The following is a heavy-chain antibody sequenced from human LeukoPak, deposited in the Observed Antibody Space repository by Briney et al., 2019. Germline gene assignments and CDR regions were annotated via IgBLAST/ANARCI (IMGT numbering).Heavy chain of an antibody. CDR1: GFALNTYT. D-gene: IGHD5-18*01. V-gene: IGHV3-21*01. CDR2: ISSTSTYI. J-gene: IGHJ4*02. CDR3: ARVGTYDGGHSYGFSDY. Sequence: ARSLRLSCAVSGFALNTYTMNWVRQAPGKGLEWVSSISSTSTYIYYADSVKGRFTISRDNAKNSLYLQMNGLTAVDTAVYYCARVGTYDGGHSYGFSDYWGQGTLVTVSS.